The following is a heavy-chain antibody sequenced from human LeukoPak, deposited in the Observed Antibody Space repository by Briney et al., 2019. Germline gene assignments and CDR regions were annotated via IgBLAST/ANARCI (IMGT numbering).Heavy chain of an antibody. CDR1: GYTFTSYA. D-gene: IGHD3-3*01. CDR2: INAGNGNT. CDR3: ARERLDDLYYYYGMDD. Sequence: ASVKVSCKASGYTFTSYAMHWVRQAPGQRLEWMGWINAGNGNTKYSQKFQGRATITRDTSASTAYMELSSLRSEDTAVYYCARERLDDLYYYYGMDDWGQGTTVTVSS. V-gene: IGHV1-3*01. J-gene: IGHJ6*02.